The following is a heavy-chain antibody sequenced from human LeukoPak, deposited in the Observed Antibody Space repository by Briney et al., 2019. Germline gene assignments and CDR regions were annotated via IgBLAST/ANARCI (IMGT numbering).Heavy chain of an antibody. CDR2: IYTSGST. V-gene: IGHV4-61*02. CDR3: ACSTTAIANGPWWFDP. D-gene: IGHD2-2*01. Sequence: MPSETLSLTCTVSGGSISSSSYYWGWIRQPAGKGLEWIGRIYTSGSTNYNPSLKSRVTISVDTSKNQFSLKLSSVTAADTAVYYCACSTTAIANGPWWFDPWGQGTLVTVSS. CDR1: GGSISSSSYY. J-gene: IGHJ5*02.